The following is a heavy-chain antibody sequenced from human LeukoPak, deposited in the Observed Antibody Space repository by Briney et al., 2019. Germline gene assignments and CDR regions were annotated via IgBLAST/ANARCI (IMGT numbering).Heavy chain of an antibody. CDR3: AKGGDYDFSH. CDR1: GFTFAGYA. D-gene: IGHD3-3*01. Sequence: LSGGSLRLSCAASGFTFAGYAMTWVRQAPGKGLEWVSAISGSGGSTYYADSVKGRFTISRDNSKNTLYLQMNSLRAEDTAVYYCAKGGDYDFSHWGQGTLVTVSS. V-gene: IGHV3-23*01. CDR2: ISGSGGST. J-gene: IGHJ4*02.